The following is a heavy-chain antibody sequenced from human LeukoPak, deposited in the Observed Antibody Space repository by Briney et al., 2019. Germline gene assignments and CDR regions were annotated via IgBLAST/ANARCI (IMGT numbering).Heavy chain of an antibody. CDR3: ARVTIVGATESTSFDI. CDR2: ITGSSSAI. J-gene: IGHJ3*02. CDR1: GFTFSSYS. V-gene: IGHV3-21*01. Sequence: GGSLRLSCAASGFTFSSYSMNWVRQAPGKGLEWVSTITGSSSAIYYADSVKGRFTISRDNAKNSLYLQMNSLRAEDTAVYYCARVTIVGATESTSFDIWGQGTMVTVSS. D-gene: IGHD1-26*01.